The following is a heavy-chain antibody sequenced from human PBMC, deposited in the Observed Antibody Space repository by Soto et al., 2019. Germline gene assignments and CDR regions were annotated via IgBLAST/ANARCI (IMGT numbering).Heavy chain of an antibody. CDR1: GGTFSSYA. Sequence: QVQLVQSGAEVKKPGSSVKVSCKASGGTFSSYAISWVRQAPGQGLEWMGGIIPIFGTANYAQKFQGRVTITADDSTSTAYMELSSLRSEDTAVYYCAREGVVVAATEYYFDYWGQGTLVTVSS. J-gene: IGHJ4*02. CDR3: AREGVVVAATEYYFDY. V-gene: IGHV1-69*01. D-gene: IGHD2-15*01. CDR2: IIPIFGTA.